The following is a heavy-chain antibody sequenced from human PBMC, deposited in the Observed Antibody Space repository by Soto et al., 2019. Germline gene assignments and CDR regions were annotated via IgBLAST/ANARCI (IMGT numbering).Heavy chain of an antibody. CDR1: GFTFSSYG. CDR2: IWYDGSNK. Sequence: GGSLRLSCAASGFTFSSYGMHWVRQAPGKGLEWVAVIWYDGSNKYYADSVKGRFTISRDNAKNSLYLQMNSLRAEDTAVYYCARVESYYAFDIWGQGTMVTVSS. D-gene: IGHD1-26*01. CDR3: ARVESYYAFDI. J-gene: IGHJ3*02. V-gene: IGHV3-33*01.